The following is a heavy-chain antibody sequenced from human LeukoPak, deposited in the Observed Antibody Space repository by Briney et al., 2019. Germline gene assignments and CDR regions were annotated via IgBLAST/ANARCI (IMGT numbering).Heavy chain of an antibody. CDR1: GFTFSSYG. Sequence: PGGSLRLSCAASGFTFSSYGMHWVRQAPGKGLEWVAVIWYDGSNKYYADSVKGRFTISRDNSKNTLYLQMNSLRAEDTAVYYCARDLDCSSTSCTYYFDYWGQGTLVTVSS. CDR3: ARDLDCSSTSCTYYFDY. D-gene: IGHD2-2*01. V-gene: IGHV3-33*08. J-gene: IGHJ4*02. CDR2: IWYDGSNK.